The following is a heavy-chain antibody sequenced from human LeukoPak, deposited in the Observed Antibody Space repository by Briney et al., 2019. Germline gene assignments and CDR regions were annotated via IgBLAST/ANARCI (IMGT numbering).Heavy chain of an antibody. V-gene: IGHV3-48*04. CDR2: ISSSSGTI. CDR3: ARGRDLFDS. Sequence: PGGSLRLSCAASGFTFNTYSMNWFRQAPGKGLEWISYISSSSGTIYYADSVKGRFTISRDNAKNSLYLQMNSLRAEDTAVYYCARGRDLFDSWGQGTLVIVS. CDR1: GFTFNTYS. J-gene: IGHJ4*02.